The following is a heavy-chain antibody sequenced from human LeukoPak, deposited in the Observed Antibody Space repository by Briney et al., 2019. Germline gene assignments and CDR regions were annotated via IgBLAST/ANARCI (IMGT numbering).Heavy chain of an antibody. CDR1: GFTFSSYS. V-gene: IGHV3-21*01. CDR2: ISSSSSYI. D-gene: IGHD3-10*01. Sequence: GGSLRLSCAASGFTFSSYSMNWVRQAPGKGLEWVSSISSSSSYIYYADSVKGRFTISRDNAKNSLYLQMNSLRAEDTAVYYCARRGRGGTMANGAFDYWGQGTLVTVSS. J-gene: IGHJ4*02. CDR3: ARRGRGGTMANGAFDY.